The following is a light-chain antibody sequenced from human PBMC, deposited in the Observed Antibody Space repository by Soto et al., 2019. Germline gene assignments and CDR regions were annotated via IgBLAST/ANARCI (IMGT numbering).Light chain of an antibody. CDR3: QQDDRFPYT. V-gene: IGKV1-5*03. J-gene: IGKJ2*01. CDR2: KAS. CDR1: QSINSW. Sequence: DIQMTQSPSTLSASIGDTVIITCRASQSINSWLAWYQQKPGKAPKLLIHKASTLESGVPSRFSGSDSGTEVTLTISSLQPDDFGTFYGQQDDRFPYTFGQGTKLEVK.